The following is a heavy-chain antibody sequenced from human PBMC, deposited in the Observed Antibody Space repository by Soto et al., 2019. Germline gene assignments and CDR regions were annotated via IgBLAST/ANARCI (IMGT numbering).Heavy chain of an antibody. Sequence: GGSLILSCAACGFTVNTYWMAWVRQAPGKGPEWVASIKQDGSETFYMDSVRGRFTISRVNAKNSLYLQMNSLRAEDMAVYYCAREVRATFDPWGQGT. CDR2: IKQDGSET. D-gene: IGHD1-26*01. J-gene: IGHJ5*02. CDR3: AREVRATFDP. V-gene: IGHV3-7*01. CDR1: GFTVNTYW.